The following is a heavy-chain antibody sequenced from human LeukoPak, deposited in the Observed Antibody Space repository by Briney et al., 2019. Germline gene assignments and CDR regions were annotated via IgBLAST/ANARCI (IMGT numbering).Heavy chain of an antibody. CDR3: ARESVPAVAARRGLNY. V-gene: IGHV1-2*02. Sequence: GASVKVSCKSSGYTFTGYYIHWVRQAPGQGLEWMGWINCHSGGTNYAQKFQGRVTMTRDTSISTVYMEMSRLRSDDTAVYYCARESVPAVAARRGLNYWGQGTLVAVSS. J-gene: IGHJ4*02. CDR2: INCHSGGT. D-gene: IGHD6-6*01. CDR1: GYTFTGYY.